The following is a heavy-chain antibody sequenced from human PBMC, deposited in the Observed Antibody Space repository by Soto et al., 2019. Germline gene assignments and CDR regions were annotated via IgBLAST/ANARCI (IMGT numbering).Heavy chain of an antibody. CDR3: ARNRAAGDDAFDI. J-gene: IGHJ3*02. V-gene: IGHV4-59*08. D-gene: IGHD3-16*01. Sequence: SETLSLTCTVSGGSISSYYWSWIRQPPGKGLEWIGYIYYSGSTNYNPSLKSRVTISVDTSKNQFSLKLSSVTAADTAVYYCARNRAAGDDAFDIWGKGKMVTVSS. CDR2: IYYSGST. CDR1: GGSISSYY.